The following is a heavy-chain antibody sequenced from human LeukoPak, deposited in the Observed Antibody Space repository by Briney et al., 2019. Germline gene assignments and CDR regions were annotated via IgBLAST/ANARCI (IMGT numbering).Heavy chain of an antibody. CDR3: AKHGVLLWFGELQHAFDI. J-gene: IGHJ3*02. D-gene: IGHD3-10*01. V-gene: IGHV3-23*01. CDR1: AFTFTSYS. Sequence: GGSLRLSCAPAAFTFTSYSMSWVRQAPGKWLEWVSFIIGSVGSTSYADSVKGRFTISRDNSKNTLYLQMNSLRAEDTAVYYCAKHGVLLWFGELQHAFDIWGQGKMVTVSS. CDR2: IIGSVGST.